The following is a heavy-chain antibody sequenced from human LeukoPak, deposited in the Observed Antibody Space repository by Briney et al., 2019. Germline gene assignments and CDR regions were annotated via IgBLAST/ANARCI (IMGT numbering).Heavy chain of an antibody. J-gene: IGHJ4*02. V-gene: IGHV4-4*02. Sequence: SETLSLTCAVSGGSIINSNWWSWVRQPPGKGLEWIGEIDHSGSTSYNPSLKSRVTMSVDRSQNQFSLRLSTVTAADTAVYYCARVAVTGAARLDYWGQGTLVTVSS. CDR2: IDHSGST. D-gene: IGHD6-19*01. CDR1: GGSIINSNW. CDR3: ARVAVTGAARLDY.